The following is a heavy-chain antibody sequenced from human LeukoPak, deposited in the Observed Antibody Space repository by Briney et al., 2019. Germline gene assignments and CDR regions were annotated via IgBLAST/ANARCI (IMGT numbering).Heavy chain of an antibody. CDR2: ISSSSSYI. CDR1: GFTFSSYS. V-gene: IGHV3-21*01. D-gene: IGHD2-15*01. CDR3: ARDRVGSAATFDY. J-gene: IGHJ4*02. Sequence: GGSLRLSCAASGFTFSSYSMNWVRQAPGKGLGWVSSISSSSSYIYYADSVKGRFTISRDNAKNSLYLQMNSLRAEDTAVYYCARDRVGSAATFDYWGQGTLVTVSS.